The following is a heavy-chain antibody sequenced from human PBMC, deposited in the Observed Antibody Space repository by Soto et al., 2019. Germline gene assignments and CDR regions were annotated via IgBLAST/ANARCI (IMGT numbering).Heavy chain of an antibody. CDR2: IYYSGST. V-gene: IGHV4-31*03. D-gene: IGHD1-1*01. CDR3: ARNDRTASWFDP. CDR1: GGSISSGGYY. J-gene: IGHJ5*02. Sequence: SETLSLTCTVSGGSISSGGYYWSWIRQHPGRGLEWIGYIYYSGSTYYNPSLKSRVTISVDTSKNQFSLKLSSVTAADTAVYYWARNDRTASWFDPWGQGTLVTVSS.